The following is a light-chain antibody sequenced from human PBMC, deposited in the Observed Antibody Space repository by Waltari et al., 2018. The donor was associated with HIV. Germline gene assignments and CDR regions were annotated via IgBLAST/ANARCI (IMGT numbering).Light chain of an antibody. CDR3: SSYTGDNSVL. CDR1: SSDVGAYNF. Sequence: QSALTQPASVSGSPGQSITISCTGSSSDVGAYNFVSWYQQHPGKAPKVLIHEVSNRTSGVSNRFSASKSGNTASLTISGLQAEDEADYYCSSYTGDNSVLFGGGTKLSVV. CDR2: EVS. J-gene: IGLJ3*02. V-gene: IGLV2-14*01.